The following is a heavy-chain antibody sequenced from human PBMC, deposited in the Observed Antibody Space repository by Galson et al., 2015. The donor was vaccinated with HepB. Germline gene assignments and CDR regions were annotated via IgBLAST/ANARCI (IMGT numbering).Heavy chain of an antibody. Sequence: SETLSLTCAVYGGSFSGYYWSWIRQPPGKGLEWIGEINHSGSTNYNPSLKSRVTISVDTSKNQFSLKLSSVTAADTAVYYCARIGYSYGQTYFDYWGQGTLVTVSS. CDR2: INHSGST. CDR3: ARIGYSYGQTYFDY. V-gene: IGHV4-34*01. D-gene: IGHD5-18*01. J-gene: IGHJ4*02. CDR1: GGSFSGYY.